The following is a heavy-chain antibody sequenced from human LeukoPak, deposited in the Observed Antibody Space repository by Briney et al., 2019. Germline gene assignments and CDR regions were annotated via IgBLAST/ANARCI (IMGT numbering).Heavy chain of an antibody. CDR2: ISYDGSNK. Sequence: GGSLRLSCVVSGFTFSSYGMHWVRQAPGKGLEWVAVISYDGSNKYYADSVKGRFTISRDNSKNTLYLQMNSLRAEDTAVYYCAKGLDSSSWNYYYGMDVWGKGTTVTVSS. CDR1: GFTFSSYG. CDR3: AKGLDSSSWNYYYGMDV. V-gene: IGHV3-30*18. D-gene: IGHD6-13*01. J-gene: IGHJ6*04.